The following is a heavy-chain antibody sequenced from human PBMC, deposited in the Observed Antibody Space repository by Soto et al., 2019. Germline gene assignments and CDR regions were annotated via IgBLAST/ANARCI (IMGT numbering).Heavy chain of an antibody. D-gene: IGHD2-2*01. J-gene: IGHJ4*02. Sequence: EVQLVESGGGLVKPGGSLRLSCAASGFTFSSYSMNWVRQAPGKGLEWVSSISSSSSYIYYADSVQGRFTISRDNAKKSLDLQMNSLRAEDTAVEYCARDGGLDFYCSSTSCYGADYWGQGTLVTVS. V-gene: IGHV3-21*01. CDR1: GFTFSSYS. CDR2: ISSSSSYI. CDR3: ARDGGLDFYCSSTSCYGADY.